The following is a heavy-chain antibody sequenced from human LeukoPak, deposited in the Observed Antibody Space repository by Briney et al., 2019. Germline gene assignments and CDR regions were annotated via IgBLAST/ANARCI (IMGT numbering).Heavy chain of an antibody. V-gene: IGHV3-30*18. Sequence: SLRLSCAASGFTFSSYGMHWVRQAPGKGLEWVAVISYDGSNKYYADSVKGRFTISRDNSKNTLYLQMNSLRAEDTAVYYCAKDGGGGQWLVLSFLDYWGQGTLVTVSS. J-gene: IGHJ4*02. CDR3: AKDGGGGQWLVLSFLDY. CDR2: ISYDGSNK. CDR1: GFTFSSYG. D-gene: IGHD6-19*01.